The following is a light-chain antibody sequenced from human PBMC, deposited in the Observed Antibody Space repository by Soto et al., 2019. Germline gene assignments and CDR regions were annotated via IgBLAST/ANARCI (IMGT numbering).Light chain of an antibody. CDR1: SSNIGAGYD. CDR3: QYYESSLSGSV. Sequence: VLTQPPSVSGAPGQRVTISCTGSSSNIGAGYDVHWYQQLPGTAPKLLIYGNSNRPSGVPDRFSGSKSGTSASLAITGLQAEDEADYYCQYYESSLSGSVFGTGTKVTVL. J-gene: IGLJ1*01. CDR2: GNS. V-gene: IGLV1-40*01.